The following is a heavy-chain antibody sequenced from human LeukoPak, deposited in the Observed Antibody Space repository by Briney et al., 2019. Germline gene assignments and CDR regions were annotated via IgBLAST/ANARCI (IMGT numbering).Heavy chain of an antibody. D-gene: IGHD2-2*01. CDR1: GYTFTSYG. Sequence: ASVKVSCKASGYTFTSYGISWVRQAPGQGLEWMGWISAYNGNINYAQKLQGRVTMTTDTSTSTAYMELRSLRSDDTAVYYCARGMGVLVPAATWFDPWGQGTLVTVSS. J-gene: IGHJ5*02. CDR3: ARGMGVLVPAATWFDP. V-gene: IGHV1-18*01. CDR2: ISAYNGNI.